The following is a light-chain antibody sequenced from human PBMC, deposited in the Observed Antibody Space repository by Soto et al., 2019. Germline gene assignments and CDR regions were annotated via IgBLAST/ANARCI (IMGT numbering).Light chain of an antibody. CDR1: QSVSIK. CDR2: DTS. Sequence: EIVMTQSPATLSVSPGERSTLSCRASQSVSIKLAWYQQKPGQAPRLLIYDTSTRATGIPARFSGSGSGTEFTLTISSLQSEDFAVYYSRQYNNWPPITFGQGTRLEIK. V-gene: IGKV3-15*01. CDR3: RQYNNWPPIT. J-gene: IGKJ5*01.